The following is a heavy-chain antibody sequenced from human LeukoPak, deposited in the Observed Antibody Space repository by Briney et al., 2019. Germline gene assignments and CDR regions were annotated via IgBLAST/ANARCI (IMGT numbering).Heavy chain of an antibody. CDR1: GYTFTGYY. CDR3: ARVHDSSGYYPPGY. D-gene: IGHD3-22*01. J-gene: IGHJ4*02. CDR2: INPNSGGT. V-gene: IGHV1-2*02. Sequence: ASVKVSCKASGYTFTGYYMHWVRQAPGQGLEWMGWINPNSGGTNYAQKFQGRVTMTRDTSISTAYMELSRLRSDDTAVYYCARVHDSSGYYPPGYWGQGTLVTVSS.